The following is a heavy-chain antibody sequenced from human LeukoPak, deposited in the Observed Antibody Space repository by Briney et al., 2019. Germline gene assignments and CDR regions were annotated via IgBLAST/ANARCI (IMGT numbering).Heavy chain of an antibody. CDR2: IYPGDSDT. J-gene: IGHJ4*02. D-gene: IGHD3-10*01. V-gene: IGHV5-51*01. CDR3: ARRDGSGSYSPFFDY. Sequence: GESLKISCKGSGYSFTSYWIGWVRQMPGKGLEWMGIIYPGDSDTRYSPFFQGQVTISADKSISTAYLQWSSLKASDTAMYYCARRDGSGSYSPFFDYWGQGTLVTVSS. CDR1: GYSFTSYW.